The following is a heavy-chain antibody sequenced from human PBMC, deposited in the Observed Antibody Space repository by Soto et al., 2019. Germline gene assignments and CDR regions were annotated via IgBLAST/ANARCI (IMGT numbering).Heavy chain of an antibody. CDR2: SKGKSDGETT. Sequence: EVQLVESGGGLVQPGGSLRLSCATSGFTFTNAWINWVRQAPGKGLEWVGRSKGKSDGETTQYAAPVKGRFTISRDDSENTLFLQMNSLKTEDTALYYCTIFFGLDTLTDHWGQGTLVTVSS. J-gene: IGHJ4*02. D-gene: IGHD3-3*01. CDR3: TIFFGLDTLTDH. V-gene: IGHV3-15*01. CDR1: GFTFTNAW.